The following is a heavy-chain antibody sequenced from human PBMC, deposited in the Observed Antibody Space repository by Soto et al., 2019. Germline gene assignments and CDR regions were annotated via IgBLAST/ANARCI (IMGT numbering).Heavy chain of an antibody. D-gene: IGHD2-2*01. V-gene: IGHV3-53*01. J-gene: IGHJ6*02. Sequence: GGYQRLSCAASGFTVNSNHMSWVRQAPGRGLEWVSVILDSGDTNYADSVKGRFTISRDNSNNALYLQMNSLRAEDTAIYYCARYCTSSSCQKAKCGMDVCAQGTTVTVSS. CDR3: ARYCTSSSCQKAKCGMDV. CDR1: GFTVNSNH. CDR2: ILDSGDT.